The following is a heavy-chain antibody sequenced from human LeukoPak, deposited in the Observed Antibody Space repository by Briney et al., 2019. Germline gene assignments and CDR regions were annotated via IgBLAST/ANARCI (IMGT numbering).Heavy chain of an antibody. CDR1: GYTFTTYA. CDR2: ISAHNGNT. V-gene: IGHV1-18*01. CDR3: ARAANYYGSGSYYLPPDY. J-gene: IGHJ4*02. D-gene: IGHD3-10*01. Sequence: ASVKVSCKASGYTFTTYAISWVRQAPGQGLEWMGWISAHNGNTTYAQKFQGRVTMIIDTSTNTAYMDLRSLRSEDTAVYYCARAANYYGSGSYYLPPDYWGQGTLVTVSS.